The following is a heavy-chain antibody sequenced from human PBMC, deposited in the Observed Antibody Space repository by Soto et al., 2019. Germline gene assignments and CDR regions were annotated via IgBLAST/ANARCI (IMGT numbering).Heavy chain of an antibody. CDR1: GFNFSGSA. CDR3: CGRGGDSLHDI. V-gene: IGHV3-73*01. J-gene: IGHJ4*02. Sequence: EVQLVESGGDLVQPGGSLKLSCTGLGFNFSGSALHWVRQPSGKGLEWVGRIRGRAKKYATSYATSVRGRFYLSRDDSKNTAFLQMKSLRDEDSGVYFCCGRGGDSLHDIWGQGTLVTVSS. D-gene: IGHD4-17*01. CDR2: IRGRAKKYAT.